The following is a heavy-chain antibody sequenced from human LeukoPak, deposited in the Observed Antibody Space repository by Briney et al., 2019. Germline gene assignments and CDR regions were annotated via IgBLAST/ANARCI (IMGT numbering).Heavy chain of an antibody. Sequence: PGGSLRLSCAAAGFIFNSAWMSWVRQAPGKGLEWVGRIKIKTRDEATDYAAPVKARFSLSRDDSKNTLYLQMNSLKTEDTAVYYCATDGTSDGLWYWGQGILATVSS. CDR2: IKIKTRDEAT. J-gene: IGHJ4*02. CDR1: GFIFNSAW. D-gene: IGHD2-21*01. CDR3: ATDGTSDGLWY. V-gene: IGHV3-15*01.